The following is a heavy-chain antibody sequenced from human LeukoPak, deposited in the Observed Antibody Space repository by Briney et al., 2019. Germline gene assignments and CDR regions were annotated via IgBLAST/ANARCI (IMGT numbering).Heavy chain of an antibody. Sequence: RGESLKISFKGSGYSFTSYWIGWVRQMPGKGLEWMEIFYSGDSDTRYSPSVEGQVTIAADKSISTAYLQWSSLKASDTAMYSCARLSEYDYYYYNYTDVWGKGATVTVSS. CDR3: ARLSEYDYYYYNYTDV. V-gene: IGHV5-51*01. J-gene: IGHJ6*03. D-gene: IGHD2/OR15-2a*01. CDR1: GYSFTSYW. CDR2: FYSGDSDT.